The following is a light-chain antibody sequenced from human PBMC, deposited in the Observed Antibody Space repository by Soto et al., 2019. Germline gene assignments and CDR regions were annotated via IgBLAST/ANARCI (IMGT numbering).Light chain of an antibody. CDR3: QQYNTHPET. J-gene: IGKJ1*01. CDR1: QSISSW. CDR2: DAS. V-gene: IGKV1-5*01. Sequence: DIQMTQSPSTLSASVGDRVTITCRASQSISSWLAWYQQKPGKAPKLLIYDASSLESGVPSRFSGSGSGTEFTLTISLLQPDDFATYYCQQYNTHPETFGQGTKVEIK.